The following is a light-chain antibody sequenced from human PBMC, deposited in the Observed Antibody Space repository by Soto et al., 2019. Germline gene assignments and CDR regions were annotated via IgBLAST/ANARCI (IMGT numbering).Light chain of an antibody. CDR2: GAS. V-gene: IGKV3-15*01. J-gene: IGKJ1*01. CDR1: QSVSSN. CDR3: QQYNNWPPT. Sequence: EIVMTQSPATLSVSPGERATLSCRASQSVSSNLAWYQQKPGQAPRLLIYGASTRATGIPARFSGSGSGTEFTLTISSLQSEDFAVYSCQQYNNWPPTFGQGT.